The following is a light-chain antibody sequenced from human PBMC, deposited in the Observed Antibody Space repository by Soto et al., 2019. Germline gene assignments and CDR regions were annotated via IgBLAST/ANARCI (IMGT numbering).Light chain of an antibody. J-gene: IGLJ3*02. CDR1: SSDVGGYNY. V-gene: IGLV2-8*01. CDR3: SSYGGRNNLL. Sequence: QSVLTQPPSASGSPGQSVTISCTGTSSDVGGYNYVSWYQQHPGKAPKVMIYEVSKRPSGVPDRFSGSKSGNTASLTVSGLRAEDEADYYCSSYGGRNNLLFGGGTQLTVL. CDR2: EVS.